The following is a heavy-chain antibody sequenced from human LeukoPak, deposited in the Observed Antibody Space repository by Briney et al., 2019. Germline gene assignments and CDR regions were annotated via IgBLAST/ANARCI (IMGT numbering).Heavy chain of an antibody. CDR2: ISYDGSNK. Sequence: GGSLRLSCAASGFTFSSYAMHWVRQAPGKGLEWVAVISYDGSNKYYADSVKGRFTISRDNSKNTLYLQMNSLRAEDTAVYYCASVGRSGSYYNPIDYWGQGTLVTVSS. J-gene: IGHJ4*02. D-gene: IGHD3-10*01. CDR3: ASVGRSGSYYNPIDY. V-gene: IGHV3-30*04. CDR1: GFTFSSYA.